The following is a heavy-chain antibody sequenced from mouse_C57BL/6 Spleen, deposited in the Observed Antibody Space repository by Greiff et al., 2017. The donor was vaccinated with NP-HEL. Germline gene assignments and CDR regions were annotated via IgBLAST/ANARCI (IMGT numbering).Heavy chain of an antibody. D-gene: IGHD1-1*01. CDR3: ARVTTGVANFDY. J-gene: IGHJ2*01. Sequence: EVQLQQSGPELVKPGASVKISCKASGYTFTDYYMNWVKQSHGKSLEWIGDINPNNGGTSYNQKFKGKATLTVDKSSSTAYMELRSLTSEDSAVDYCARVTTGVANFDYWGQGTTLTVSS. V-gene: IGHV1-26*01. CDR2: INPNNGGT. CDR1: GYTFTDYY.